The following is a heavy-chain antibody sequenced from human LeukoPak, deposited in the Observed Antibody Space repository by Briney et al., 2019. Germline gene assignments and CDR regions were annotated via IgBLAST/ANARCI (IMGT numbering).Heavy chain of an antibody. V-gene: IGHV3-23*01. Sequence: SGGSLRLSCAASGFTFSSYAMSWVRQAPGKGLEWVSAISGSGGSTYYADSVKGRFTISRDNSKNTLYLQMNSLRAEDTAVYYCAKDAVGITMIVVVASFDYWGQGTLVTVSS. CDR1: GFTFSSYA. CDR3: AKDAVGITMIVVVASFDY. CDR2: ISGSGGST. J-gene: IGHJ4*02. D-gene: IGHD3-22*01.